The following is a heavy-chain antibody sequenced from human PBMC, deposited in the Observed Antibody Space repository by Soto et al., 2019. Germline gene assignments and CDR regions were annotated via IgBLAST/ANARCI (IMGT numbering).Heavy chain of an antibody. Sequence: ASVKVSCKASGYTFTGYYMHWVQQAPGQGLEWMGWINAGNGNTKYSQKFQGRVTITRDTSASTAYMELSSLRSEDTAVYYCAKSATVPAAIAYWGRGTLVTVSS. J-gene: IGHJ4*02. CDR1: GYTFTGYY. CDR2: INAGNGNT. CDR3: AKSATVPAAIAY. D-gene: IGHD2-2*02. V-gene: IGHV1-3*01.